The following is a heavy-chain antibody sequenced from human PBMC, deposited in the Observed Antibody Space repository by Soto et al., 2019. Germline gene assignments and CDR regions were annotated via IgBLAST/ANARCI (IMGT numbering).Heavy chain of an antibody. V-gene: IGHV3-7*01. Sequence: EVQLVESGGGLVHPGGSLRLSCAASGFTFSSTWMSWVRQAPGEGLEWVATIKQDGSLQYYVDSVKGRSTISRDNAKSSLYLQMNNLSGADTAVYYCARGGGNFDYWGQGTLVTVSS. D-gene: IGHD3-16*01. CDR1: GFTFSSTW. CDR2: IKQDGSLQ. J-gene: IGHJ4*02. CDR3: ARGGGNFDY.